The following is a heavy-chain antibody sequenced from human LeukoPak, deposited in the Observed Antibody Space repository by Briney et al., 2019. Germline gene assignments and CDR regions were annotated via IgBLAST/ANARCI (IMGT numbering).Heavy chain of an antibody. D-gene: IGHD6-19*01. Sequence: GRSLRLSRAASGFTVSSNYMSWVRQAPGKRLKWVSVIYSGGSIYYADSAKGRFTISRDNSKNTLYLQMNSLRADDTAVYYCAIAKAPVDIVVAATGVVGYWGQGTLVTVSS. V-gene: IGHV3-53*01. CDR2: IYSGGSI. CDR3: AIAKAPVDIVVAATGVVGY. J-gene: IGHJ4*02. CDR1: GFTVSSNY.